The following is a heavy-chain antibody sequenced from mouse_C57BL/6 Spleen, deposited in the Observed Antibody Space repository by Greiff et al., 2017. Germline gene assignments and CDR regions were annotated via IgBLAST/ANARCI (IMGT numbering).Heavy chain of an antibody. CDR3: ARGSAGSRYFDV. Sequence: VQLKESGPGLVKPSQSLSLTCSVTGYSITSGYYWNWIRQFPGNKLEWMGYISYDGSNNYNPSLKNRISITRDTSKNQFFLKLNSVTTEDTATYYCARGSAGSRYFDVWGTGTTVTVSS. D-gene: IGHD3-1*01. J-gene: IGHJ1*03. CDR2: ISYDGSN. V-gene: IGHV3-6*01. CDR1: GYSITSGYY.